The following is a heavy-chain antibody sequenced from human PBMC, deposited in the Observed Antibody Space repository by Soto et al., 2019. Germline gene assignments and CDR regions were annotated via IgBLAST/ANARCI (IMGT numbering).Heavy chain of an antibody. CDR1: GFTFSSYG. CDR2: ISYDGSNK. D-gene: IGHD1-26*01. V-gene: IGHV3-30*18. J-gene: IGHJ4*02. CDR3: AKAAYSGSYFDY. Sequence: QVQLVESGGGVVQPGRSLRLSCAASGFTFSSYGMHWVRQAQGKGLEWVAVISYDGSNKYYADSVKGRFTISRDNSKNTLYLQMNSLRPEDTAVYYCAKAAYSGSYFDYWGQGTLVTVSS.